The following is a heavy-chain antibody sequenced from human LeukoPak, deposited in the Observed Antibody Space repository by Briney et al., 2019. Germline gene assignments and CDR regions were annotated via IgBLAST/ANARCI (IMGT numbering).Heavy chain of an antibody. J-gene: IGHJ4*02. CDR3: AQESGSYPEHYFDY. CDR1: GLTFSNYA. Sequence: GGSLRLSCATSGLTFSNYALSWVRQAPGMGLEWVSGISDSGGSTYYADSVKGRFTISRDNSKNTLYLQMNSLRAEDTAVYYCAQESGSYPEHYFDYWGQGTLVTVSS. CDR2: ISDSGGST. V-gene: IGHV3-23*01. D-gene: IGHD1-26*01.